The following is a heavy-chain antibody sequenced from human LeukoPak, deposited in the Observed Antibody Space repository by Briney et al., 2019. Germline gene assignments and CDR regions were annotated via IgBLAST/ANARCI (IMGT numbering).Heavy chain of an antibody. CDR1: GGSISSSSYF. Sequence: SETLSLTCTVSGGSISSSSYFWGWIRQPPGKGLEWIGSIYYSGITHYNPSLKSRLTISVDTSKNQFSLKLSSVTAADTAVYYCARGITGTTGGYWFDPWGQGTLVTVSS. D-gene: IGHD1-7*01. CDR3: ARGITGTTGGYWFDP. V-gene: IGHV4-39*07. J-gene: IGHJ5*02. CDR2: IYYSGIT.